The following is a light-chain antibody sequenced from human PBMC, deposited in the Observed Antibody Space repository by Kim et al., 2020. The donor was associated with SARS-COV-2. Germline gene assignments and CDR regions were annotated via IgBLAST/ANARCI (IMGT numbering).Light chain of an antibody. Sequence: GQSITLSCTGTSSAVGADDYVSWFQQPPGKAPNLLIYDVTSRPSGISNRFSGSKSGNTASLTISGLQAEDEANYYCLSYTATRTLVFGGGTQLTVL. CDR1: SSAVGADDY. CDR2: DVT. CDR3: LSYTATRTLV. J-gene: IGLJ2*01. V-gene: IGLV2-14*03.